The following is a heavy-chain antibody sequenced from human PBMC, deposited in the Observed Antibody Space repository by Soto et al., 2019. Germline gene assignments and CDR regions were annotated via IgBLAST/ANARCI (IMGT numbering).Heavy chain of an antibody. J-gene: IGHJ6*02. Sequence: EVQLVESGGGLVQPGESLKLSCAASGFTFRGSAMHWVRQASGKGLEWVGRIRTKANSYATAYAASVQGRFTISRDDSKSTAYLQMNSLKTEDTAVYYCTGSLLAYCSGGKCHTDYYYSGMDVWGQGTAVTVSS. V-gene: IGHV3-73*02. D-gene: IGHD2-15*01. CDR3: TGSLLAYCSGGKCHTDYYYSGMDV. CDR2: IRTKANSYAT. CDR1: GFTFRGSA.